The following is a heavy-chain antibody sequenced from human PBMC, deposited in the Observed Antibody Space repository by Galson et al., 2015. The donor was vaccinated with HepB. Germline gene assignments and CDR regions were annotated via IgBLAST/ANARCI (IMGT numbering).Heavy chain of an antibody. D-gene: IGHD2-2*02. CDR3: TSSAIPAAIDC. J-gene: IGHJ4*02. CDR2: ISYSGNT. V-gene: IGHV4-59*02. CDR1: GDSVNTSY. Sequence: SETLSLTCTVSGDSVNTSYYSWIRQTPGRGLEWLGYISYSGNTKYNPSLKSRVTISLDTSQTQFSLRVKSATAADTALYYCTSSAIPAAIDCWGQGILVTVSS.